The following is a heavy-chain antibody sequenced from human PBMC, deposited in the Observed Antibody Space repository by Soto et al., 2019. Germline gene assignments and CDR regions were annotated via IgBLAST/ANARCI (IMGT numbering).Heavy chain of an antibody. J-gene: IGHJ3*01. V-gene: IGHV4-39*07. CDR2: IYYSGST. Sequence: PSETLSLTCTVSGGSISSSSYYWGWIRQPPGKGLEWIGSIYYSGSTYYNPSLKSRVTMSVDTSKNQLSLRLNSVTAADTAMYYCARGRYCSSTSCIRAFDVWGQGTMVTVSS. CDR3: ARGRYCSSTSCIRAFDV. CDR1: GGSISSSSYY. D-gene: IGHD2-2*01.